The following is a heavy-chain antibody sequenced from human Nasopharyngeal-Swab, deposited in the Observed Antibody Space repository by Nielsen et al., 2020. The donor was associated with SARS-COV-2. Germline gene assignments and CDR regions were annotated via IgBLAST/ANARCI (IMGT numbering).Heavy chain of an antibody. D-gene: IGHD2-15*01. Sequence: GGSLRLSCAASGFTFTTYAMSWVRQAPGKGLEWVSAVSGSGDTTYYPESVKCRFTISRDNAKNSLYLQMNSLRAEDTALYYCVKDNLLRAFDLWGQGTMVTVSS. V-gene: IGHV3-23*01. CDR2: VSGSGDTT. CDR3: VKDNLLRAFDL. J-gene: IGHJ3*01. CDR1: GFTFTTYA.